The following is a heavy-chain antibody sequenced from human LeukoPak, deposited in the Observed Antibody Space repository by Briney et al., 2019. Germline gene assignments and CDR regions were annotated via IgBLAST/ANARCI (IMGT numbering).Heavy chain of an antibody. CDR1: GYSFTSYW. Sequence: GESLKISCKGSGYSFTSYWIGWVRQMPGKGLGWMGIIYPGDSDTRYSPSFQGQVTISADKSISTAYLQWSSLKASDTAMYYCARQSTVSTARRYFDYWGQGTLATVSS. CDR3: ARQSTVSTARRYFDY. D-gene: IGHD4-17*01. V-gene: IGHV5-51*01. J-gene: IGHJ4*02. CDR2: IYPGDSDT.